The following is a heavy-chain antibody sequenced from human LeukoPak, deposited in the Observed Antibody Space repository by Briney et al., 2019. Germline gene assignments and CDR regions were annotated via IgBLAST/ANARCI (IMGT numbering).Heavy chain of an antibody. V-gene: IGHV1-69*13. D-gene: IGHD4-17*01. CDR2: IIPIFGTA. CDR3: ARGGHYGDPDY. Sequence: ASVKVSCKASGYTFTGYYMHWVRQAPGQGLEWMGGIIPIFGTANYAQKFQGRVTITADESTSTAYMELSSLRSEDTAVYYCARGGHYGDPDYWGQGTLVTVSS. J-gene: IGHJ4*02. CDR1: GYTFTGYY.